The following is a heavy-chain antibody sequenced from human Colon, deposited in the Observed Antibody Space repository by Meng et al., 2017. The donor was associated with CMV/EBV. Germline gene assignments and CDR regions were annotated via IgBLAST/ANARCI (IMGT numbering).Heavy chain of an antibody. J-gene: IGHJ3*02. D-gene: IGHD2-8*01. CDR3: AKVEGVYCTNVVCSTATGDDAFDI. CDR1: GGSISTSDYY. Sequence: SETLSLTCTVSGGSISTSDYYWNWIRQPPGKGLEWIGTIHYRGSTSYNPSLKSRLTTSVDTSKNQFSLKLSSVTAADTAVYYCAKVEGVYCTNVVCSTATGDDAFDIWGQGTMVTVSS. V-gene: IGHV4-39*07. CDR2: IHYRGST.